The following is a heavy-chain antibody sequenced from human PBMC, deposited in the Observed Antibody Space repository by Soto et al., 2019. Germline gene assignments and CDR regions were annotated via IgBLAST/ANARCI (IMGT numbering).Heavy chain of an antibody. J-gene: IGHJ1*01. CDR1: GGTFSSNV. CDR2: IIPMFGTA. CDR3: ARGSRDCSGGSCFPLPTAEYFRH. Sequence: QVQLVQSGPEVKKPGSSVKVSCKASGGTFSSNVFTWVRQAPGQGLEWMGGIIPMFGTANYAQKFQGRVTLIADESTRTVYMEVSSLRSEDTAVYYCARGSRDCSGGSCFPLPTAEYFRHWGQGTLVTVSS. V-gene: IGHV1-69*01. D-gene: IGHD2-15*01.